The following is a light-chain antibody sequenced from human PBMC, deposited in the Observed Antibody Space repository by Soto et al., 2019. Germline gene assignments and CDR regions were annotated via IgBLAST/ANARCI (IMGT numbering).Light chain of an antibody. CDR2: SSS. CDR3: QQANSFPLT. V-gene: IGKV1-12*01. CDR1: QGISTW. J-gene: IGKJ3*01. Sequence: DINIIDFPSFVSTSVGYIFTVACRASQGISTWVVWYQQKPGAAPKLLIHSSSNLQSGVPSRFSGSGSGTDFTLTISSLQPEDFATYYCQQANSFPLTFGPGTKVDI.